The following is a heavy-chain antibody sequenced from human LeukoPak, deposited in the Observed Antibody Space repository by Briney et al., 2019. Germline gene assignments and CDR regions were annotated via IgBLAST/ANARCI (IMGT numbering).Heavy chain of an antibody. V-gene: IGHV1-8*01. Sequence: ASVKVSCKASGYTFTSYDINWVRQATGQGLEWMGWMNPNSGNTGYAQKFQGRVTMTRNTSISTAYMELSSLRSEDTAVYYCARITVTTYYYYYYGMDVWGQGTLVTVSS. J-gene: IGHJ6*02. CDR1: GYTFTSYD. D-gene: IGHD4-17*01. CDR2: MNPNSGNT. CDR3: ARITVTTYYYYYYGMDV.